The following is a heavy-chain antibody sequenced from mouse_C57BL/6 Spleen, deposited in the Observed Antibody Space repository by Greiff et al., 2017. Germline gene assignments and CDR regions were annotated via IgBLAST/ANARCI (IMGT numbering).Heavy chain of an antibody. D-gene: IGHD2-1*01. V-gene: IGHV5-17*01. CDR1: GFTFSDYG. CDR3: ARNGNYGSYYAMDY. Sequence: EVQRVESGGGLVKPGGSLKLSCAASGFTFSDYGMHWVRQAPEKGLEWVAYISSGSSTIYYADTVKGRFTISRDNAKNTLFLQMTSLRSEDTAMYYCARNGNYGSYYAMDYWGQGTSVTVSS. J-gene: IGHJ4*01. CDR2: ISSGSSTI.